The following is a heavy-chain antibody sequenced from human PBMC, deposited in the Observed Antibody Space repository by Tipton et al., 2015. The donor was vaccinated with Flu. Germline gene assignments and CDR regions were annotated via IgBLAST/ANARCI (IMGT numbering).Heavy chain of an antibody. CDR3: AKDPNWAGDY. D-gene: IGHD7-27*01. J-gene: IGHJ4*02. CDR2: IDPTSSHA. V-gene: IGHV3-21*01. Sequence: SLRLSCAASGFSFSAYTMIWVRLAPGKGLEFVSSIDPTSSHASYADSLKGRFTISRDNAKNSLYLQMNSLRADDTAVYYCAKDPNWAGDYWGQGTLVTVSS. CDR1: GFSFSAYT.